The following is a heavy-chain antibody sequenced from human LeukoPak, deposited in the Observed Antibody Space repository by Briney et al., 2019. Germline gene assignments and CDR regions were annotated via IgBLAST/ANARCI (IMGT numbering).Heavy chain of an antibody. CDR3: AKTSGSFYGWFDP. Sequence: TGGSLRLSCAASGFTFGTYAMSWVRQAPGKGLEWVSVISGSGGVTYYADSVKGRFTISRDNSKNTLYLQMNSLRAEDTAVYYCAKTSGSFYGWFDPWGQGTLVIVSS. CDR2: ISGSGGVT. CDR1: GFTFGTYA. V-gene: IGHV3-23*01. D-gene: IGHD1-26*01. J-gene: IGHJ5*02.